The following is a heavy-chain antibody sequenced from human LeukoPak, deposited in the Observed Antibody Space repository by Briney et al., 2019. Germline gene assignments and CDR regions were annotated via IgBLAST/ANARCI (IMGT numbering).Heavy chain of an antibody. CDR1: GFRFDTYW. V-gene: IGHV3-7*01. D-gene: IGHD2-15*01. CDR3: AREGFCSGGSCYSGNAFDI. CDR2: IKQDGNEK. J-gene: IGHJ3*02. Sequence: TGGSLRLSCAASGFRFDTYWMSWVRQAPGKGLEWVANIKQDGNEKYYADSVKGRFTISRDNGKNSLDLQMNSLRADDTAVYYCAREGFCSGGSCYSGNAFDIWGQGTMVTVSS.